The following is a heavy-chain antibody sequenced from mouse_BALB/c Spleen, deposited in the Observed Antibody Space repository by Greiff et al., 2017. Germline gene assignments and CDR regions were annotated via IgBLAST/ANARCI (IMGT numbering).Heavy chain of an antibody. CDR3: ATRYDYDGGAWFAY. V-gene: IGHV1-18*01. Sequence: EVQLQQSGPELVKPGASVKIPCKASGYTFTDYNMDWVKQSHGKSLEWIGDINPNNGGTIYNQKFKGKATLTVDKSSSTAYMELRSLTSVDTAVYYCATRYDYDGGAWFAYWGQGTLVTVSA. CDR2: INPNNGGT. CDR1: GYTFTDYN. J-gene: IGHJ3*01. D-gene: IGHD2-4*01.